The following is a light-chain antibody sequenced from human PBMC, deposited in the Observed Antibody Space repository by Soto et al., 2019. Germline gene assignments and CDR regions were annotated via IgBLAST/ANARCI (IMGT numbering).Light chain of an antibody. Sequence: QSALTQPASVSGSPGQSITISCTGTSSDVGAYTYVSWYQQHPGKAPKLMIYEVSYRPSGVSNRFSGSKSGNTASLTISGPQLEDEADYYCNSYSGSSTRLFGGGTKVTVL. CDR3: NSYSGSSTRL. J-gene: IGLJ2*01. CDR2: EVS. V-gene: IGLV2-14*01. CDR1: SSDVGAYTY.